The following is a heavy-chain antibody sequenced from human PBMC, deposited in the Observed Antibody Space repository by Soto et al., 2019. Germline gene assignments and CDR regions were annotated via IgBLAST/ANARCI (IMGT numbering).Heavy chain of an antibody. Sequence: ASVKVSCKASGYTFTSYYMHWVRRAPGQGLEWMGIINPSGGSTSYAQKFQGRVTMTRDTSTSTVYMELSSLRSEDTAVYYCARVGSTTVTTDYYYYGMDVWGQGTTVTVSS. CDR2: INPSGGST. CDR1: GYTFTSYY. J-gene: IGHJ6*02. CDR3: ARVGSTTVTTDYYYYGMDV. V-gene: IGHV1-46*01. D-gene: IGHD4-4*01.